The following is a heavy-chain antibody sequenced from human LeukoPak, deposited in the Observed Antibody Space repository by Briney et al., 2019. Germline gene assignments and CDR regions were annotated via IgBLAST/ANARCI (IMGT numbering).Heavy chain of an antibody. J-gene: IGHJ2*01. Sequence: GGSLRLSCAASGFTFNNYAMTWVRQAPGKGLEWVSTISGSGDNTYYAVSVKGRFTIFRENSKNTLYLQMNSLRADDTAIYYCAKAHLVELGWRFDLWGRGSLVTVSS. CDR1: GFTFNNYA. CDR2: ISGSGDNT. V-gene: IGHV3-23*01. CDR3: AKAHLVELGWRFDL. D-gene: IGHD1-7*01.